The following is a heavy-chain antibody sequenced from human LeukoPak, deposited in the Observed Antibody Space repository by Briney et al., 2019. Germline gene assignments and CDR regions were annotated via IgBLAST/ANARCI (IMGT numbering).Heavy chain of an antibody. Sequence: SETLSLTCTVSGGSMSSFYWSWIRQPPGKGLEWIGYIYDTFSTNYNPSLKSRVTISIDTSKNQFSLKLTSVTAADTAVYYCARCQQLGGSFDYWGQGTLVTVSS. CDR3: ARCQQLGGSFDY. CDR2: IYDTFST. D-gene: IGHD6-13*01. CDR1: GGSMSSFY. V-gene: IGHV4-59*08. J-gene: IGHJ4*02.